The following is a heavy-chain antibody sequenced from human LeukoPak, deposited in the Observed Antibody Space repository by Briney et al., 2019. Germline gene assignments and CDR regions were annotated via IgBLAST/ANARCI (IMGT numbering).Heavy chain of an antibody. CDR2: ISGSGGST. J-gene: IGHJ4*02. D-gene: IGHD2-15*01. CDR3: AKARRVVDHFDY. V-gene: IGHV3-23*01. CDR1: GFTFSSYA. Sequence: GGSLRLSCAASGFTFSSYAMSWVRQARGTGLEWVSAISGSGGSTYYADSVKGRFTISRDNSKNTLYLQMNSLRAEDTAVYYCAKARRVVDHFDYWGQGTLVTVSS.